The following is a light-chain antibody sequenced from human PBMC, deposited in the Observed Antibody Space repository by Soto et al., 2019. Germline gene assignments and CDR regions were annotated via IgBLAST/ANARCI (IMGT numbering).Light chain of an antibody. CDR1: QSVSSSY. Sequence: EIGLTQSPGTLSLSPGERATLSCRASQSVSSSYLAWYQQKPGQAPRLLIYGASSRATGIPDRFSGSGSGTDFTLTISRLEPEDFAVYYCQQYGSWWTFGQGTKVEIK. J-gene: IGKJ1*01. CDR2: GAS. V-gene: IGKV3-20*01. CDR3: QQYGSWWT.